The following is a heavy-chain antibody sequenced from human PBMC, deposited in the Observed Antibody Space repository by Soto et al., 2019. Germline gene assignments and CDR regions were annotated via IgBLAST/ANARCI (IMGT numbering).Heavy chain of an antibody. CDR3: ARANYYGSGSYYNVANWFDP. V-gene: IGHV4-4*02. Sequence: SETLSLTCAVSGGSISSSNWWSWVRQPPGKGLEWIGEIYQSARTNYNPSLKSRVTISVDKSKNQFSLNLSSVTAADTAVYYCARANYYGSGSYYNVANWFDPWGQGTLVTVSS. D-gene: IGHD3-10*01. CDR1: GGSISSSNW. J-gene: IGHJ5*02. CDR2: IYQSART.